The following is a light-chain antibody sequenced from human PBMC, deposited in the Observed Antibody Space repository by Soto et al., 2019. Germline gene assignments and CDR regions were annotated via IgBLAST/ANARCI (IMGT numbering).Light chain of an antibody. J-gene: IGKJ1*01. V-gene: IGKV1-33*01. CDR3: QQYNTYWA. CDR2: DAS. Sequence: DIQMTQSPSSLSASVGDRVTITCRASQSISTYLNWYQQKPGKAPKLLIYDASNLETGVPSRFSGSGSGTEFTLTISSLQPADFASYYCQQYNTYWAFGQGTKVDIK. CDR1: QSISTY.